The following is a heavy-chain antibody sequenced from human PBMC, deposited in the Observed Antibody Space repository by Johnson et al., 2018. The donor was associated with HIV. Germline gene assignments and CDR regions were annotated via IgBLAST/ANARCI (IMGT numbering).Heavy chain of an antibody. V-gene: IGHV3-72*01. Sequence: VHLVEYGGGLVQPGGSLRLSCAASGFTFSDHYMDWVRQAPGKGLEWVGRTRNKANSYTTEYAASVKGRFTISRDDSKNSLYLQMNSLKTEDTAVYYCVRVELGAFDIWGQGTMVTVSS. CDR3: VRVELGAFDI. CDR1: GFTFSDHY. D-gene: IGHD1-7*01. CDR2: TRNKANSYTT. J-gene: IGHJ3*02.